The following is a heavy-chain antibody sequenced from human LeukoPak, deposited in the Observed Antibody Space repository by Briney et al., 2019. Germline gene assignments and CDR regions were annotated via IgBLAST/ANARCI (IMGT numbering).Heavy chain of an antibody. CDR1: GFTFDDYA. CDR3: VKGLVKGYYYGMDV. V-gene: IGHV3-43*02. CDR2: ISGDGGRT. J-gene: IGHJ6*02. Sequence: GGSLRLSCAASGFTFDDYAMHWVRQPPGKGLEWVSLISGDGGRTYYADSVKGRFTISRDESKNSLYLQMNSLRTEDTALYYCVKGLVKGYYYGMDVWGQGTTVTVSS. D-gene: IGHD3/OR15-3a*01.